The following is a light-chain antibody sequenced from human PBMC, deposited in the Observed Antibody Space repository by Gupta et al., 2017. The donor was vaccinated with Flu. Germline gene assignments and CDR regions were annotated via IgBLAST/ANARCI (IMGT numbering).Light chain of an antibody. V-gene: IGLV2-23*01. CDR3: YSYAGSSWV. J-gene: IGLJ3*02. CDR1: SSDVGSYNL. Sequence: QSALPQPASVSGSPGQLINISCTGTSSDVGSYNLVSWYQQRPGKAPKLIMYEGSKRPSGVSNRFSGSKSCNTASLTISGLQAEDEADYYCYSYAGSSWVCGGGTKL. CDR2: EGS.